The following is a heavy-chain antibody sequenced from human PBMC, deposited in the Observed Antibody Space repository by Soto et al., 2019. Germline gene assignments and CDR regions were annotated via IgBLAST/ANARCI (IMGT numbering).Heavy chain of an antibody. CDR2: INHSGST. J-gene: IGHJ6*02. CDR1: GGSFSGYY. Sequence: SETLSLTCAVYGGSFSGYYWSWIRQPPGKGLEWIGEINHSGSTNYNPSLKSRVTISVDTSKNQFSLKLSSVTAADTAVYYCARRGSSSSYYYYGMDVWGQGTTVTVSS. CDR3: ARRGSSSSYYYYGMDV. V-gene: IGHV4-34*01. D-gene: IGHD6-6*01.